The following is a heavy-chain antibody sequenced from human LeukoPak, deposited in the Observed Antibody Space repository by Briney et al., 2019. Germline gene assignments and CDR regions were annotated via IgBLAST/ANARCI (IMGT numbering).Heavy chain of an antibody. V-gene: IGHV3-7*01. CDR1: GFTFSDYW. CDR2: IKQDGSDK. CDR3: ARITREYIYAYNNNYYMDV. Sequence: GGSLRLSCAGSGFTFSDYWMHWVRQAPGKGLEWVATIKQDGSDKYYVDSVKGRFTISRDNAKNSLYLQMNSLRAEDTAVYYCARITREYIYAYNNNYYMDVWGKGTTVTVSS. D-gene: IGHD5-18*01. J-gene: IGHJ6*03.